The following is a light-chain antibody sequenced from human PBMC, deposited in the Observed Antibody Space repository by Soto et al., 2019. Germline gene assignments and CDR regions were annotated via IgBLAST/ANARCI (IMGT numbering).Light chain of an antibody. CDR2: AAS. CDR3: QQTYRIPPT. CDR1: QSINSY. Sequence: DIQMTQSPSSLSATIGNRVTITCRASQSINSYLNWYQQKPGKAPNLLIYAASSLQSGVPPRFSGSGSGTGFTLTISSLQPEDFALYYCQQTYRIPPTFGQGTHWRL. V-gene: IGKV1-39*01. J-gene: IGKJ5*01.